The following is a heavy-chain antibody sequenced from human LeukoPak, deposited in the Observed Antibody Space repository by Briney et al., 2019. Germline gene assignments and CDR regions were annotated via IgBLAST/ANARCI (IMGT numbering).Heavy chain of an antibody. J-gene: IGHJ4*02. CDR3: ARGPPPDFDC. Sequence: GGSLRLSCAASGFTFSSYGMHWVRQAPGKGLEWVAFIRYDGSNKYYADSVKGRFTISSDNSKNTLYLQMNSLRAEDTAVYYCARGPPPDFDCWGQGTLVTVSS. V-gene: IGHV3-30*02. CDR1: GFTFSSYG. CDR2: IRYDGSNK.